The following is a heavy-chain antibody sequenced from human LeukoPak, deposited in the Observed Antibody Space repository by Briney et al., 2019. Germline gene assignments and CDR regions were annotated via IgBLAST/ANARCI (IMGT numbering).Heavy chain of an antibody. CDR3: GRRTYYYSYMDV. CDR2: ISGSGGRT. CDR1: GLTFSSYA. V-gene: IGHV3-23*01. Sequence: GGSLRLSCAASGLTFSSYAMSWVRQAPGKGLEWVSGISGSGGRTYYADSVKGRFTISRDNSKNTLYLQMNSLRAEDTAVYYCGRRTYYYSYMDVWGKGTTVTVSS. J-gene: IGHJ6*03.